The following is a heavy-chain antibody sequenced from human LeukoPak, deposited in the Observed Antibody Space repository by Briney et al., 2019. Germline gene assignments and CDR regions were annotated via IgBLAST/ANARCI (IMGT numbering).Heavy chain of an antibody. CDR2: ISKDGSDK. CDR3: ATHFGSSSH. Sequence: GMSLRLSCAASGFTFISYGMHWVRQAPGKGLEWVAVISKDGSDKKYADSVKGRFIISRDNSRNTLYLQMNSLRAEDTAVYYCATHFGSSSHWGQGILVTVSS. CDR1: GFTFISYG. D-gene: IGHD6-6*01. V-gene: IGHV3-30*03. J-gene: IGHJ4*02.